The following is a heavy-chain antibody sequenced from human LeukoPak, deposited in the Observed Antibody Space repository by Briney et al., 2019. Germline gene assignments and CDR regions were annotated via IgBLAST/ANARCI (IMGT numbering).Heavy chain of an antibody. Sequence: GGSLRLSCAVSGFTFSGFWMSWVRQAPGKGLEWVANINQDGTEGYYVDSVKGRFTISRDNAKSSLYLQMNSLRVEDTAVYYCARDQVGPEDWGQGTLVTVSS. D-gene: IGHD1-26*01. CDR2: INQDGTEG. CDR1: GFTFSGFW. J-gene: IGHJ4*02. V-gene: IGHV3-7*01. CDR3: ARDQVGPED.